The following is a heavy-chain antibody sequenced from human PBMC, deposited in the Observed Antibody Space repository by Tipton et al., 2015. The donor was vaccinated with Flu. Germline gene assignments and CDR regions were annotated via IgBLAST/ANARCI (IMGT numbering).Heavy chain of an antibody. CDR2: ISAYHGNT. CDR3: ARDAQHPYNWFDP. Sequence: QSGAEVKKPWVSVKVSCKASGYTFTSYGISWVRHAPGQGLEWMGWISAYHGNTNYAQKLQGRVTMTTDTSTSTAYMELRSLRSDDTAVYYCARDAQHPYNWFDPWGQGTLVTVSS. J-gene: IGHJ5*02. CDR1: GYTFTSYG. D-gene: IGHD6-13*01. V-gene: IGHV1-18*01.